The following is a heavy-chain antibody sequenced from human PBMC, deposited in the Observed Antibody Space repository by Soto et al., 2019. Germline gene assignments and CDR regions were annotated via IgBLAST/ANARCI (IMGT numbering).Heavy chain of an antibody. CDR3: ANRQASSI. CDR2: ISNIGDNT. CDR1: GFNFGSYA. Sequence: EVQLLESGGGLVQPGGSLRLSCAASGFNFGSYAMSWIRQPPGKGLEWVSGISNIGDNTFYADSVEGRFSISRDNSKNTLYLNMDSLTAEATAAYYCANRQASSIWGQGTMVSVSS. V-gene: IGHV3-23*01. J-gene: IGHJ4*02.